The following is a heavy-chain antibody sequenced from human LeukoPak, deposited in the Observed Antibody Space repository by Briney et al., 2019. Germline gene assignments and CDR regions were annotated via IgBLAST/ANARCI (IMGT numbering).Heavy chain of an antibody. CDR3: ARGTRHIVPFTV. D-gene: IGHD2-21*01. J-gene: IGHJ6*02. V-gene: IGHV3-30-3*01. Sequence: PGGSVRLSCAASGFTFSSYAMHWVRQAPGKGLEWVAVISYDGSNKYYADSVKGRFTISRDNSKNTLYLQMNSLRAEDTAVYYCARGTRHIVPFTVWGQGTTVTVSS. CDR2: ISYDGSNK. CDR1: GFTFSSYA.